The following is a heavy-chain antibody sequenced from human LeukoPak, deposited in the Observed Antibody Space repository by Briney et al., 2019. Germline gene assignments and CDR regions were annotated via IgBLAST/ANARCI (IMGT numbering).Heavy chain of an antibody. Sequence: PSETLSLTCTVSGGSISSYYWSWIRQPAGKGLEWIGRIYTTGSTTYNPSLKSRVTISIDTSKNQFSLKLSSVTAADTAVYYCAGGSYYYDSYGYPRKGLDYWGQGTLVTVSS. CDR3: AGGSYYYDSYGYPRKGLDY. D-gene: IGHD3-22*01. J-gene: IGHJ4*02. CDR2: IYTTGST. CDR1: GGSISSYY. V-gene: IGHV4-4*07.